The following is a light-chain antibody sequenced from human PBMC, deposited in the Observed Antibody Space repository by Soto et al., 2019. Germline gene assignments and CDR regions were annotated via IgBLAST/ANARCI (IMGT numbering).Light chain of an antibody. CDR3: LQHNSYSWT. CDR2: AAS. Sequence: DIQMTQSPSSVSASVGDRVTITCRASQGISSWLAWYQQKPGEAPKLLIYAASSLESGVPSRFSGSGFGTEFTLTISSLQPEDFATYYCLQHNSYSWTFGQGTKVDIK. J-gene: IGKJ1*01. V-gene: IGKV1D-16*01. CDR1: QGISSW.